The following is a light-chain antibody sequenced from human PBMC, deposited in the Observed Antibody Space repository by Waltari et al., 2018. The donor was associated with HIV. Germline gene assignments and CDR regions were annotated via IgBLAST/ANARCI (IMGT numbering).Light chain of an antibody. CDR1: SSDVGNYNY. CDR2: DVS. CDR3: CSYAGTNTYV. J-gene: IGLJ1*01. V-gene: IGLV2-23*02. Sequence: QSALTQPAPVSGSPGQSITISCTGTSSDVGNYNYVSWYQQHPGKVPKLMIYDVSKGPSGVSNRLSGSKSGNTASLTISGLQAEDEADYYCCSYAGTNTYVFGSGTKVTVL.